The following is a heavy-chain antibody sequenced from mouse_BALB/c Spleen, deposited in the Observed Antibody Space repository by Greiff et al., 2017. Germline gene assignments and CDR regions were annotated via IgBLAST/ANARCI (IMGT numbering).Heavy chain of an antibody. D-gene: IGHD2-1*01. V-gene: IGHV1S135*01. Sequence: VQLQQSGPELVKPGASVKVSCKASGYSFTDYYMYWVKQSHGKSLEWIGYIDPYNGSTSYNQKFKGKATLTVDKSSSTAFMHLNSLTSEDSAVYYCARPYGNYAMDYWGQGTSVTVSS. J-gene: IGHJ4*01. CDR1: GYSFTDYY. CDR2: IDPYNGST. CDR3: ARPYGNYAMDY.